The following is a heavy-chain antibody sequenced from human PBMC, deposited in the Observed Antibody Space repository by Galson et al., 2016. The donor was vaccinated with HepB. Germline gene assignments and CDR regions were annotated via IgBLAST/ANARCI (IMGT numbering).Heavy chain of an antibody. CDR3: AKLLELYRLGLYDYYGMDV. V-gene: IGHV3-30*18. D-gene: IGHD2-8*02. CDR2: MSYDASNK. CDR1: GFTFSNYA. Sequence: SLRLSCAASGFTFSNYAMHWVRQAPGKGLEWVAVMSYDASNKYYADSVKGRFTISRDNSKNTLYLQMNSLRAEDTAVYYCAKLLELYRLGLYDYYGMDVWGKGTTVTVSS. J-gene: IGHJ6*04.